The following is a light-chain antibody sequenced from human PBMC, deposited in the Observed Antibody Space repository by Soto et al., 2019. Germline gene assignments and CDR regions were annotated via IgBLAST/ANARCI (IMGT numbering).Light chain of an antibody. CDR2: AAS. Sequence: EIVLSQSPGTLSLSPGERATLSCRASHSLTRSYLAWYQQRPGQAPRLLIYAASSRATGIPDRFSGSGSGTDFTLTISRLEPEDFAVYYCQQYDRSKTFGQGTRVEIK. V-gene: IGKV3-20*01. CDR3: QQYDRSKT. CDR1: HSLTRSY. J-gene: IGKJ1*01.